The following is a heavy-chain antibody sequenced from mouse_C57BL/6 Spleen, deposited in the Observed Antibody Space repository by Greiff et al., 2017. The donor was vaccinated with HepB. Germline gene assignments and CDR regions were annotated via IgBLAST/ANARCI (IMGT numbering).Heavy chain of an antibody. D-gene: IGHD2-4*01. V-gene: IGHV1-62-2*01. CDR2: FYPGSGSI. CDR3: ARHEGYYDYDRDYAMDY. J-gene: IGHJ4*01. Sequence: QVQLQQSGAELVKPGASVKLSCKASGYTFTEYTIHWVKQRSGQGLEWIGWFYPGSGSIKYNEKFKDKATLTADKSSSTDYMELSRLTSEDSAVYFCARHEGYYDYDRDYAMDYWGQGTSVTVSS. CDR1: GYTFTEYT.